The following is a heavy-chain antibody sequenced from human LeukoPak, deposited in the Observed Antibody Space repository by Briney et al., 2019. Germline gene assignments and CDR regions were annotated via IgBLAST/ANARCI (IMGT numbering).Heavy chain of an antibody. CDR3: ARSLSGFITDPFFDQ. CDR1: GFSFSSFE. V-gene: IGHV3-48*03. D-gene: IGHD5-12*01. J-gene: IGHJ4*02. Sequence: GSLRLSCLVSGFSFSSFEMNRVRRAPGKGLEWVSYISSRCDVHYADSVKGRFTISRDNARDSLYLQMNSLTADDTAIYYCARSLSGFITDPFFDQWGQGALVTVSS. CDR2: ISSRCDV.